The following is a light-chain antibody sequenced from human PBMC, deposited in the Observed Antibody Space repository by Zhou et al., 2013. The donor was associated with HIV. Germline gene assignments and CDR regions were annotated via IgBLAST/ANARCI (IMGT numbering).Light chain of an antibody. J-gene: IGKJ2*01. Sequence: EIVLTQSPGTLSLSPGERATLSCRASQSVSSVYLAWYQQKPGQAPRLLIYGASSRATGIPDRFSGSGSGTDFTLTISRLEPEDFAVYYRQQYGRSPYTFGQGTKLEIK. CDR1: QSVSSVY. CDR2: GAS. CDR3: QQYGRSPYT. V-gene: IGKV3-20*01.